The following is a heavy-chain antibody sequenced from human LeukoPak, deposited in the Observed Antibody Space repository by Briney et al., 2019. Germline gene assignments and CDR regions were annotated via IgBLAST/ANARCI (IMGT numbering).Heavy chain of an antibody. Sequence: ASVKVSCKASGGTFSSCTISWVRQAPGQGLEWMGRIIPILGIANYAQKFQGRVTITADKSTSTAYMELSSLRSEDTAVYYCARANITMVRGVPIYYYYMDVWGKGTTVTVSS. D-gene: IGHD3-10*01. CDR1: GGTFSSCT. V-gene: IGHV1-69*02. J-gene: IGHJ6*03. CDR2: IIPILGIA. CDR3: ARANITMVRGVPIYYYYMDV.